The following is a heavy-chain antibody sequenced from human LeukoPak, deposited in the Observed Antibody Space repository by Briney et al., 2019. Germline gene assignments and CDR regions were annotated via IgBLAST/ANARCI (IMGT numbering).Heavy chain of an antibody. CDR1: GGSISSGSYY. CDR3: ARDPFECSSTSCYLSY. Sequence: SETLSLTCTVSGGSISSGSYYWSWIRQPAGKGLEWIERIYTSGSTNYNPSLKSRVTISVDTSKNQFSLKLSSVTAADTAVYYCARDPFECSSTSCYLSYWGQGTLVTVSS. CDR2: IYTSGST. J-gene: IGHJ4*02. V-gene: IGHV4-61*02. D-gene: IGHD2-2*01.